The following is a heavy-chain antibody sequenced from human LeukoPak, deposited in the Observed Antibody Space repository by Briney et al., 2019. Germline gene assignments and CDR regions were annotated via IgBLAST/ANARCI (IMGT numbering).Heavy chain of an antibody. CDR2: ISAYNGNT. CDR3: TRDPGDCGGDCYWDY. J-gene: IGHJ4*02. D-gene: IGHD2-21*02. Sequence: ASVKVSCKASGYTFTGYYIHWVRQAPGQGLEWMGWISAYNGNTNYAQNLQGRVTMTTDTSTSTAYMELRSLRSDDTAVYYCTRDPGDCGGDCYWDYWGQGTLVTVSS. V-gene: IGHV1-18*04. CDR1: GYTFTGYY.